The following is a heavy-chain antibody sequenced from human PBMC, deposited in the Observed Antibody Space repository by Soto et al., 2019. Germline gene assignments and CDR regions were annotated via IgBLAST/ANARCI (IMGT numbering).Heavy chain of an antibody. CDR3: AREDYGDYAVYFQH. D-gene: IGHD4-17*01. V-gene: IGHV3-74*01. CDR2: INSDGSST. J-gene: IGHJ1*01. Sequence: GSLRLSCAASGFTFSSYWMHWVRQAPGKGLVWVSRINSDGSSTSYADSVKGRFTISRDNAKNTLYLQMNSLRAEDTAVYYCAREDYGDYAVYFQHWGQGTLVTVSS. CDR1: GFTFSSYW.